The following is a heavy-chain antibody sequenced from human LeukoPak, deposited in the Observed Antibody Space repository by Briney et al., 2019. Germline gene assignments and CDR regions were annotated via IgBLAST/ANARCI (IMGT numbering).Heavy chain of an antibody. Sequence: GGSLRLSCAASGFTFSSYSMNWVRQAPGKGLEWVSYISSSSTIYYADSVKGRFTISRDNAKNSLYLQMNSLRDEDTAVYYCARGTTIEWELLYYFDYWGQGTLVTVSS. J-gene: IGHJ4*02. D-gene: IGHD1-26*01. V-gene: IGHV3-48*02. CDR3: ARGTTIEWELLYYFDY. CDR1: GFTFSSYS. CDR2: ISSSSTI.